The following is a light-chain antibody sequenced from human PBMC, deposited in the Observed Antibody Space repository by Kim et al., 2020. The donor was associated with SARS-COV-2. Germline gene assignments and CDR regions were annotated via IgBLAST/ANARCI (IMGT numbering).Light chain of an antibody. CDR1: SLRSYY. CDR3: NSRDNNDNVL. Sequence: VALGPAVRITCQGDSLRSYYTTWYQQKPGQAPIVVVYGKNNRPSGIPDRFSGSSSGNTASLTITGTQAGDEADYYCNSRDNNDNVLFGGGTRLTVL. J-gene: IGLJ2*01. CDR2: GKN. V-gene: IGLV3-19*01.